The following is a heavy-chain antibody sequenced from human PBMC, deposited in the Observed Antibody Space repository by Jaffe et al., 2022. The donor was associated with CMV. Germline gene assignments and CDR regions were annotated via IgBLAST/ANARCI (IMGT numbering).Heavy chain of an antibody. J-gene: IGHJ4*02. CDR2: IRSKAYGGTT. Sequence: EVQLVESGGGLVKPGRSLRLSCTASGFTFGDYAMSWFRQAPGKGLEWVGFIRSKAYGGTTEYAASVKGRFTISRDDSKSIAYLQMNSLKTEDTAVYYCTSNTYYYDSSGYTFDYWGQGTLVTVSS. CDR1: GFTFGDYA. CDR3: TSNTYYYDSSGYTFDY. V-gene: IGHV3-49*05. D-gene: IGHD3-22*01.